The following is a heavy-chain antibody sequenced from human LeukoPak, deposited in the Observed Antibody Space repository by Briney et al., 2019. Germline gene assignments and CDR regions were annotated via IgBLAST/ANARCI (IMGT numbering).Heavy chain of an antibody. J-gene: IGHJ6*02. D-gene: IGHD3-10*01. CDR1: GFTFSNAL. Sequence: GGSLRLSCAASGFTFSNALMSWVRQAPGKGLEWVGRIKSKTDGGTTDYAAPVKGRFTISRDDSKNTLYLQMNSLKTEDTAVYYCTTEGYYGYGMDVWGQGTTVTVSS. V-gene: IGHV3-15*01. CDR2: IKSKTDGGTT. CDR3: TTEGYYGYGMDV.